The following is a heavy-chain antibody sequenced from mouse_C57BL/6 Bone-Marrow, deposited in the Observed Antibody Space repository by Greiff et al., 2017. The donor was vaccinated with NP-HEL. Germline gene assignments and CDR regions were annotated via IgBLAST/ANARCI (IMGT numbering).Heavy chain of an antibody. CDR1: GYTFTSYW. CDR2: LDPSDSYT. J-gene: IGHJ1*03. V-gene: IGHV1-69*01. CDR3: ARELTTVGWYFDV. D-gene: IGHD1-1*01. Sequence: QVQLQQPGAELVMPGASVKLSCKASGYTFTSYWMHWVKQRPGQGLEWIGELDPSDSYTNYNQKFKGKSTLTVDKSSSTAYMQLSSLTSEDSAVYYCARELTTVGWYFDVWGTGTTVTVSS.